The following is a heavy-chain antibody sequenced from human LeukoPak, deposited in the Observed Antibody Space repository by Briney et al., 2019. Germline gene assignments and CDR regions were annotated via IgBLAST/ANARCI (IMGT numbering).Heavy chain of an antibody. Sequence: PGGSLRLSCAASGFTFSRYAMSWVRQAPGKGLEWVSSLGDGGNNPYYADSVKGRFTISRDNAKNTLYLQMNSLRAEDTAVYYCAREGLECTGSSCQRATFDYWGQGVLVTVSS. D-gene: IGHD2-2*01. CDR3: AREGLECTGSSCQRATFDY. V-gene: IGHV3-23*01. CDR2: LGDGGNNP. CDR1: GFTFSRYA. J-gene: IGHJ4*02.